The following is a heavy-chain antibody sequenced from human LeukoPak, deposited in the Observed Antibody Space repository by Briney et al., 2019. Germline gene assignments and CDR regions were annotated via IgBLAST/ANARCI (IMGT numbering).Heavy chain of an antibody. V-gene: IGHV1-3*01. Sequence: GASVKVSCTASGYTFTSYAMHWVRQAPGQRLEWMGWINAGNGNTKYSQKFQGRVTITRDTSASTAYMELSSLRSEDTAVYYCARGDIVVVPAAISPYYYYYGMDVWGQGTTVIVSS. CDR3: ARGDIVVVPAAISPYYYYYGMDV. CDR2: INAGNGNT. J-gene: IGHJ6*02. CDR1: GYTFTSYA. D-gene: IGHD2-2*02.